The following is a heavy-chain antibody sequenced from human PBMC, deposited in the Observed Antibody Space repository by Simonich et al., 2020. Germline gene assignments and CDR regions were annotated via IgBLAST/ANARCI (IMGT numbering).Heavy chain of an antibody. D-gene: IGHD6-6*01. CDR3: AREYSSSSDPYWYFDL. V-gene: IGHV3-7*01. Sequence: EVQLVESGGGLVQPGGSLRLSCAASGFTFSSYWMSWVSQAPGKGLEWVANIKQDGSEKYYVDSVKGRFTISRDNAKNSLYLQMNSLRAEDTAVYYCAREYSSSSDPYWYFDLWGRGTLVTVSS. J-gene: IGHJ2*01. CDR2: IKQDGSEK. CDR1: GFTFSSYW.